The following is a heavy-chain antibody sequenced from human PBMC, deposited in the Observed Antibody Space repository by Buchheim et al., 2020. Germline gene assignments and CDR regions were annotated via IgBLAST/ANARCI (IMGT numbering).Heavy chain of an antibody. D-gene: IGHD3-3*01. J-gene: IGHJ6*02. CDR1: GFTFSSYA. V-gene: IGHV3-30*04. CDR2: ISYDGSNK. Sequence: QVQLVESGGGVVQPGRSLRLSCAASGFTFSSYAMHWVRQAPGKGLEWVAVISYDGSNKYYADSVKGRFTISRDNSKNTLYLQMNSLRAEDTAVYYCARSCDFWSGYYCGMDVWGQGTT. CDR3: ARSCDFWSGYYCGMDV.